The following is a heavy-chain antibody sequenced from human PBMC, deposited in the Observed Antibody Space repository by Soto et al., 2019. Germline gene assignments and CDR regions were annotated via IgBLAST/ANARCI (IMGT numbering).Heavy chain of an antibody. D-gene: IGHD5-12*01. J-gene: IGHJ6*02. CDR1: GGTFNNYP. V-gene: IGHV1-69*13. CDR3: ARGRGYSGDDHYYYFDMDV. CDR2: SIPIFGTA. Sequence: SGKGSCNASGGTFNNYPITWVRQAPGQGLEWMGGSIPIFGTANYAQKFQGRVTISVDESTSTAYMELSSLRSEDTAVYYCARGRGYSGDDHYYYFDMDVWGQGTTVTVYS.